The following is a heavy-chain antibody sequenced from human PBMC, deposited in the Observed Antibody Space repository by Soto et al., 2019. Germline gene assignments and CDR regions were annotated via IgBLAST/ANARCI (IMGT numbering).Heavy chain of an antibody. D-gene: IGHD1-1*01. CDR2: ISTSDSTI. Sequence: GGSLRLSCAASGFTFSDYYMAWIRQAPGKGLEWVSYISTSDSTIYYADSMKGRFTISRDNSKTSLYLQMNSLRAEDTAVFYCARLNDSGPLRGHFDLWGQGTMVTVSS. J-gene: IGHJ3*01. V-gene: IGHV3-11*01. CDR3: ARLNDSGPLRGHFDL. CDR1: GFTFSDYY.